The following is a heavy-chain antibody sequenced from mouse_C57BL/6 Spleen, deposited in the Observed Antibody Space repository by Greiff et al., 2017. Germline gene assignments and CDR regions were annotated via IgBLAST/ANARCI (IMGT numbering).Heavy chain of an antibody. CDR1: GFTFSNYW. CDR3: TGSGTGAMDY. V-gene: IGHV6-3*01. Sequence: EVKLEESGGGLVQPGGSMKLSCVASGFTFSNYWMNWVRQSPEKGLEWVAQIRLKSDNYATHYAESVKGRFTISSDDSKISVYLQMNNLRAEDTGIYYCTGSGTGAMDYWGQGTSVTVSS. J-gene: IGHJ4*01. CDR2: IRLKSDNYAT. D-gene: IGHD4-1*01.